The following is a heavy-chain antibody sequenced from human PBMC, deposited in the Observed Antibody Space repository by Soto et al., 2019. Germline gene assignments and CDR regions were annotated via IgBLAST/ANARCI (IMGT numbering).Heavy chain of an antibody. Sequence: QVQLVESGGGVVQPGRSLRLSCAASGFTFSSYAMYWVRQAPGKGLEWVAVISYDGSNKYYADSVKGRFTISRDNSKNTLYLQVNSLRAEDTAVYYCARELIPAALYGMDVWGQGTTVTVSS. CDR1: GFTFSSYA. D-gene: IGHD2-2*01. J-gene: IGHJ6*02. V-gene: IGHV3-30-3*01. CDR3: ARELIPAALYGMDV. CDR2: ISYDGSNK.